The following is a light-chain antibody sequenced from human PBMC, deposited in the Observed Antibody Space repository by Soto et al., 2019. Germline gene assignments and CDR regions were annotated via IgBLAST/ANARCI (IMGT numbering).Light chain of an antibody. Sequence: EILLTPCPATLSLSPGARATLSCRASQSVSSYLAWYQQKLGQAPRVLIFGASTRATGIPARFSGSASGTEFTLTISSLQPDDFATYYCQQYDNYPLTFGGGTKVDIK. CDR3: QQYDNYPLT. V-gene: IGKV3-15*01. J-gene: IGKJ4*01. CDR2: GAS. CDR1: QSVSSY.